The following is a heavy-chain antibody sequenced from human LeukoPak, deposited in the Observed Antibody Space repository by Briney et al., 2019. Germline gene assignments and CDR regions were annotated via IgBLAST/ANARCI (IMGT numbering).Heavy chain of an antibody. J-gene: IGHJ4*02. CDR2: ISGSGGST. Sequence: ETLSLTCTVSGGSINNYYWSWVRQAPGKGLEWISSISGSGGSTYYADSVKGRFTISRDNSKNTLYLQMNSLRAEDTAVYYCAKEYYDSSGYSLDNWGQGTLVTVSS. D-gene: IGHD3-22*01. CDR3: AKEYYDSSGYSLDN. CDR1: GGSINNYY. V-gene: IGHV3-23*01.